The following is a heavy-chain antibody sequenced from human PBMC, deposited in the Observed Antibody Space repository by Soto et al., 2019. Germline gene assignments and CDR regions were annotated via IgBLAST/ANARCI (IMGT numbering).Heavy chain of an antibody. CDR2: INPNSGGT. D-gene: IGHD6-13*01. CDR1: GYTFTGYY. V-gene: IGHV1-2*02. CDR3: AREHSSSWRFDY. Sequence: ASVKVSCKASGYTFTGYYMHWVRQAPGQGLEWMGWINPNSGGTNYAQKFQGRVTMTRNTSISTAYMELSSLRSEDTAVYYCAREHSSSWRFDYWGQGTLVTVSS. J-gene: IGHJ4*02.